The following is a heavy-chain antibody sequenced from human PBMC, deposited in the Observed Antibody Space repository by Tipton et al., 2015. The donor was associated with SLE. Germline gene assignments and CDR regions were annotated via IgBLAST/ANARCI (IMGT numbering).Heavy chain of an antibody. CDR3: ARANSAMGSYDT. D-gene: IGHD1-7*01. J-gene: IGHJ5*01. V-gene: IGHV4-59*11. CDR1: GVSLIKHY. CDR2: VFYTGST. Sequence: TLSLTCIVSGVSLIKHYWNCFRQSPGKRLEWIGYVFYTGSTNYNPSFKSRVTISVDTSNNQFSLRLDSVTDADTAIYCCARANSAMGSYDTWGQGAQVTVSS.